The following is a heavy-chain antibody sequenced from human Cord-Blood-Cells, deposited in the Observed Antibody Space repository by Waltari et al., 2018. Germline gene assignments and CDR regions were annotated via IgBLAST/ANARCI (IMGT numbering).Heavy chain of an antibody. J-gene: IGHJ6*02. CDR2: ISSSSSYI. D-gene: IGHD3-3*01. V-gene: IGHV3-21*01. CDR3: ARADDFWSGYYYYYYGMDV. CDR1: GFTFSSYS. Sequence: EVQLVESGGGLVKPGGSLRLSCAASGFTFSSYSMNWARQAPGKGLEWVSSISSSSSYIYYADSVKGRFTISRDNAKNSLYLQMNSLRAEDTAVYYCARADDFWSGYYYYYYGMDVWGQGTTVTVSS.